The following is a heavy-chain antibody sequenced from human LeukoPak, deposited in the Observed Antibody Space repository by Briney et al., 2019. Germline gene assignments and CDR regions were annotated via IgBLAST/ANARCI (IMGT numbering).Heavy chain of an antibody. CDR1: GGSFSGYY. D-gene: IGHD5-18*01. J-gene: IGHJ4*02. Sequence: SETLSLTCAAYGGSFSGYYWSWIRQPPGKGLEWIGEINHSGSTNYNPSLKSRVTISVDTSKNQFSLKLSSVTAADTAVYYCARRRGYSYGNFDYWGQGTLVTVSS. CDR2: INHSGST. CDR3: ARRRGYSYGNFDY. V-gene: IGHV4-34*01.